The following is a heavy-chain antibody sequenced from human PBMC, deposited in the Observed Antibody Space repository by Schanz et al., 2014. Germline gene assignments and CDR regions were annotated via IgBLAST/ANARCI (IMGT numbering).Heavy chain of an antibody. CDR3: ARLDPYCRSGTCSRAFDF. Sequence: EVQLVASGGGLVQPGGSLRLSCAASGFAVDNYYMSCVRQAPGRGLEWVSIIFTDGRTYYADSVKGRFTISRASSKNTLFLKMMSLRTEDAAVYYCARLDPYCRSGTCSRAFDFWGQGTLVTVSS. D-gene: IGHD2-15*01. V-gene: IGHV3-66*02. CDR1: GFAVDNYY. J-gene: IGHJ4*02. CDR2: IFTDGRT.